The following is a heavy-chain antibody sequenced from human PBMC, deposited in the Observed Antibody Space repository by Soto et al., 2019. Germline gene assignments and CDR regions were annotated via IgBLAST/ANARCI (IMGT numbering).Heavy chain of an antibody. Sequence: GGSLRLSCAASGFTFSSSGMHWVRQAPGKGLEWVAVIWYDGSNKYYADSVKGRFTISRDNSKNTLYLQMNSLRAEDTAVYYCARDYDSSGYPRYYFDYWGQGTLVTVSS. J-gene: IGHJ4*02. CDR1: GFTFSSSG. CDR2: IWYDGSNK. CDR3: ARDYDSSGYPRYYFDY. D-gene: IGHD3-22*01. V-gene: IGHV3-33*01.